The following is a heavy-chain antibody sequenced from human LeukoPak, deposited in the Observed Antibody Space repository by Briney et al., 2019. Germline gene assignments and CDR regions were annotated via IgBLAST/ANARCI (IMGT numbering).Heavy chain of an antibody. CDR3: ARWGRTSCYDY. J-gene: IGHJ4*02. D-gene: IGHD2-2*01. Sequence: TGGSLRLSCAASGFTFRPYAMHWVRQAPGKGLEYVSAISTNGGGTYYANSVKGRFTISRDNSKNTLYLQMGSLRAEDMAVYYCARWGRTSCYDYWGQGTLVTVSS. CDR1: GFTFRPYA. V-gene: IGHV3-64*01. CDR2: ISTNGGGT.